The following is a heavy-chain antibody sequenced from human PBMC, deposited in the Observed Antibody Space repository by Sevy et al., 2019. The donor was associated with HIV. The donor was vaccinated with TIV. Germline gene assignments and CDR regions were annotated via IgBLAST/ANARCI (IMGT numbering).Heavy chain of an antibody. V-gene: IGHV3-15*01. CDR3: TTDLEYQLERYYFNY. D-gene: IGHD2-2*01. CDR1: EFIFTTAW. CDR2: IKSKTNGGTT. Sequence: GGSLRLSCAASEFIFTTAWMSWVRQAPGKGLEWVGRIKSKTNGGTTDYAAPVKGRFTISRDDSKTTLYLQMNSLKTEDTAVYYCTTDLEYQLERYYFNYWGQGTLVTVSS. J-gene: IGHJ4*02.